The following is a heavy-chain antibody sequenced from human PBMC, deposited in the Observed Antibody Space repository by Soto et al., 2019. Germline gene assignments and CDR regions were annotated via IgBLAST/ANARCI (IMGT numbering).Heavy chain of an antibody. V-gene: IGHV3-30-3*01. CDR1: GFTFGSYA. CDR3: ARDSNRRPYDTAMATGYYYYYYGMDV. D-gene: IGHD5-18*01. J-gene: IGHJ6*02. CDR2: ISYDGSNK. Sequence: QGQLVESGGGVVQPGRSLRLSCAASGFTFGSYAMHWVRQAPGKGLEWVAVISYDGSNKYYADSVKGRFTISRDNSKNTLYLQMNSLRAEDTAVYYCARDSNRRPYDTAMATGYYYYYYGMDVWGQGTTVTVSS.